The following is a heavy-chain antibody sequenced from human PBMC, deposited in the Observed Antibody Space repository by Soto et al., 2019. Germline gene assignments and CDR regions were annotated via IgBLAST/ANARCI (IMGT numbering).Heavy chain of an antibody. J-gene: IGHJ6*02. CDR1: GYTFGSYV. V-gene: IGHV1-18*01. CDR3: ARVLQRKLEEGLYQYYGMDV. Sequence: QGQLVQSGGEVKKPGASVKVSCKTSGYTFGSYVTTWVRQAPGQGLEWMGWISAHNGNTVYAQNLQGRVTMTPDTSTSTAYMELRSLRSDATAVYYCARVLQRKLEEGLYQYYGMDVWAQEPTVTVSS. D-gene: IGHD3-16*01. CDR2: ISAHNGNT.